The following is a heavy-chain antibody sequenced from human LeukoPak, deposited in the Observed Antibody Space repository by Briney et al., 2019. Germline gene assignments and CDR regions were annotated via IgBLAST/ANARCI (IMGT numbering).Heavy chain of an antibody. CDR3: ARGTPRTLYYFDY. V-gene: IGHV3-23*01. D-gene: IGHD1-1*01. Sequence: GGSLRLSCVASGFTFSSYAMSWVRQAPWKGLEWVSAISGSGGTTYYEDSVKGRFTISRDNSKNTLYLQMNSLRAEDTAVYYCARGTPRTLYYFDYWGQGTLVTVSS. CDR2: ISGSGGTT. J-gene: IGHJ4*02. CDR1: GFTFSSYA.